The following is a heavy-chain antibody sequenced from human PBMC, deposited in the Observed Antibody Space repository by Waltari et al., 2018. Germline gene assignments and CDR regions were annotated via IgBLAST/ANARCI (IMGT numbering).Heavy chain of an antibody. D-gene: IGHD6-13*01. Sequence: EVQLVESGGDLVQPGGSLRLSCAASGFTFSTFWMTWVRQAPGKGLEWVANIKQDGREKYYMAAGNGRFTISRSKAKNSLFLQMNRLGAEDTAGDYCARTRLTISWGRFDTWGQGTLVTVSS. J-gene: IGHJ5*02. CDR3: ARTRLTISWGRFDT. V-gene: IGHV3-7*01. CDR2: IKQDGREK. CDR1: GFTFSTFW.